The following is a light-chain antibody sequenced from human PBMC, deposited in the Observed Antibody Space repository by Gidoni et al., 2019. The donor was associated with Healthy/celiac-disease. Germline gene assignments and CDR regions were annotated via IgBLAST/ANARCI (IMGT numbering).Light chain of an antibody. Sequence: DIQMTQSPSSLSASVGDRVTITCRASQSNSSYLNWYQQKPGKAPKLLIYAASSLQSGVPSRFSGSGSGTDFTLTISSLQPEDFATYYCQQSYSTPVTFGQGTKVEIK. V-gene: IGKV1-39*01. CDR1: QSNSSY. CDR3: QQSYSTPVT. J-gene: IGKJ1*01. CDR2: AAS.